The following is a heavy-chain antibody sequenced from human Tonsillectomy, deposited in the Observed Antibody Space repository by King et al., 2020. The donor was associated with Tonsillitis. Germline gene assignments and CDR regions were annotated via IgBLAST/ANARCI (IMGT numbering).Heavy chain of an antibody. D-gene: IGHD2-2*01. J-gene: IGHJ4*02. Sequence: VQLVESGGGVIQPGRSLRLSCVASGFSFSNYGMHWVRQAPGKGLEWVAVISYDGSNKYYADSVKRRFTISRDNSKDTLYLQMNSLRAEDTAVYYCAKDWLGYCSSTSCYPFDYWGQGTLVTVSS. CDR1: GFSFSNYG. V-gene: IGHV3-30*18. CDR2: ISYDGSNK. CDR3: AKDWLGYCSSTSCYPFDY.